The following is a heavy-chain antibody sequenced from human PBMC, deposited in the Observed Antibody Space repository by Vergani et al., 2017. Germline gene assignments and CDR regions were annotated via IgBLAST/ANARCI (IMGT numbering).Heavy chain of an antibody. CDR3: ARHDRKTYTATMGWYDY. V-gene: IGHV4-30-2*01. CDR2: IFPSGNS. D-gene: IGHD3-16*01. J-gene: IGHJ4*02. CDR1: GDSITNGGFS. Sequence: QLQLQESGSGLVKPSQTLSLTCAVSGDSITNGGFSWNWIRQPPGKGPEWIGYIFPSGNSDYNPSLKNRVSISLDKSKNQFSLKLSSVTAADTALYFCARHDRKTYTATMGWYDYWGQGILVTVSS.